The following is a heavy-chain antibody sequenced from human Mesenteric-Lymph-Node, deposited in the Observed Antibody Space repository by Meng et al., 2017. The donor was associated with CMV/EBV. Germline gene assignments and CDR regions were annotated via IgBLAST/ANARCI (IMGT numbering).Heavy chain of an antibody. CDR2: ISSSSSSV. V-gene: IGHV3-21*04. Sequence: GESLKISCAASGFTFSSYEMNWVRQAPGKGLEWVASISSSSSSVYYADSVKGRFTISRDNAKNSLFLLMNSLRAEDTALYYCARDYHYSSSGPLDYWGQGTLVTVSS. J-gene: IGHJ4*02. CDR1: GFTFSSYE. CDR3: ARDYHYSSSGPLDY. D-gene: IGHD3-22*01.